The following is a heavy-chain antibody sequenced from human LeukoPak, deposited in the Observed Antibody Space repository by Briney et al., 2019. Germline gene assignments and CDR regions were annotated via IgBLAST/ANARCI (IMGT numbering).Heavy chain of an antibody. Sequence: GGSLRLSCAASGFTFSSYAMSWVRQAPGKGLEWVSAISGSGGSTYYADSVKGRFTISGDNSKNTLHLQMNSLRAEDTAVYYCAKLGQDVLLWFGDHPGAFDIWGQGTMVTVSS. D-gene: IGHD3-10*01. CDR2: ISGSGGST. CDR1: GFTFSSYA. CDR3: AKLGQDVLLWFGDHPGAFDI. V-gene: IGHV3-23*01. J-gene: IGHJ3*02.